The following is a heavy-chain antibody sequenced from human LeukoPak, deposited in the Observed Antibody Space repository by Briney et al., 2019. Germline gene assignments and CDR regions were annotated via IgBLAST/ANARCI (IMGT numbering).Heavy chain of an antibody. D-gene: IGHD3-10*02. CDR2: ISAYNGNT. V-gene: IGHV1-18*01. CDR3: ARDSVQGVIIIPHWFDP. CDR1: GYTFTSYG. J-gene: IGHJ5*02. Sequence: ASVKVSCKASGYTFTSYGISWVRQAPGQGLEWMGWISAYNGNTNYAQKLQGRVTMTTDTSTSTAYMELRSLRSDDTAVYYCARDSVQGVIIIPHWFDPWGQGTLVTVSS.